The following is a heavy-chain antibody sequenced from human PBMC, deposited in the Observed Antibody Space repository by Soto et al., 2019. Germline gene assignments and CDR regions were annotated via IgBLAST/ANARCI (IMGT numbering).Heavy chain of an antibody. V-gene: IGHV3-11*01. CDR2: ISSSGSTI. CDR1: GFTFSDYY. D-gene: IGHD4-17*01. J-gene: IGHJ3*02. Sequence: GGSLRLSCAASGFTFSDYYMSWIRQAPGKGLEWVSYISSSGSTIYYADSVKGRFTISRDNAKNSLYLQMNSLRAEDTAVYYCARARSYGDYDIGQAFDIWGQGTMVTVS. CDR3: ARARSYGDYDIGQAFDI.